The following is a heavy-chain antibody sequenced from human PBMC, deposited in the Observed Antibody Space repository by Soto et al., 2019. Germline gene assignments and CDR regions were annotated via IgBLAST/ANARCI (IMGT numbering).Heavy chain of an antibody. Sequence: ETLSLTCTVSVGSSSSSSYYWGWILQPPGKGLEWIGSIYYSGSTYYNPSLKSRVTISVDTSKNQFSLKLSSVTAADTAVYYCARHRGPMVRGVITNWFDPSGQGTLVTVSS. D-gene: IGHD3-10*01. CDR3: ARHRGPMVRGVITNWFDP. CDR1: VGSSSSSSYY. J-gene: IGHJ5*02. CDR2: IYYSGST. V-gene: IGHV4-39*01.